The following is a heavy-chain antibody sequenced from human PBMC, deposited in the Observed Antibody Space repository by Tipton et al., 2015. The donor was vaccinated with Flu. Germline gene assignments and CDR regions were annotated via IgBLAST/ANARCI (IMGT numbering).Heavy chain of an antibody. CDR2: IWYDGSNK. V-gene: IGHV3-33*01. D-gene: IGHD3-10*01. J-gene: IGHJ6*02. Sequence: SLRLSCAASGFTFSSYGMHWVRQAPGKGLEWVAVIWYDGSNKYYADSVKGRFTISRDNSKNTLYLQMNSLRAEDTAVYYCARVHFSYFYGSGSYEADFGMDVWGQGTTVPASS. CDR1: GFTFSSYG. CDR3: ARVHFSYFYGSGSYEADFGMDV.